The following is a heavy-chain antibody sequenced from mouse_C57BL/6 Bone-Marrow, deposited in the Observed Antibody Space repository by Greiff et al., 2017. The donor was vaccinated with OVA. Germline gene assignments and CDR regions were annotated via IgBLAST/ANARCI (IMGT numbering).Heavy chain of an antibody. CDR3: ARQFYYGSSYAWFAY. Sequence: VHVKQSGAELVKPGASVKLSCTASGFNIKDYYMHWVKQRTEQGLEWIGRIDPEDGETKYAPKFQGKATITAATSSNTAYLQLSSLTSEDTAVYYCARQFYYGSSYAWFAYWGQGTLVTVSA. J-gene: IGHJ3*01. CDR2: IDPEDGET. D-gene: IGHD1-1*01. V-gene: IGHV14-2*01. CDR1: GFNIKDYY.